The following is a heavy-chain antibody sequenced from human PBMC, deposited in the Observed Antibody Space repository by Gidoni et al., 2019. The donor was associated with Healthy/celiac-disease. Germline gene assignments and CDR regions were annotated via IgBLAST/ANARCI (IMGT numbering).Heavy chain of an antibody. V-gene: IGHV3-33*01. Sequence: QVQLVESGGGVVQPGRSLRLSCAASGFTVRSYGMHWVRQAPGKGLGWVAVIWYDGSNKYYADSVKGRFTISRDNSKNTLFLQMNSLRAEDTAVYYCARDRLRYCSGGSCYLDYWGQGTLVTVSS. CDR2: IWYDGSNK. J-gene: IGHJ4*02. D-gene: IGHD2-15*01. CDR1: GFTVRSYG. CDR3: ARDRLRYCSGGSCYLDY.